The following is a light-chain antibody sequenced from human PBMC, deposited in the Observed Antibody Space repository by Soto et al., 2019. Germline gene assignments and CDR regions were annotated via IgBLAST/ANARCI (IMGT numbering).Light chain of an antibody. Sequence: EIVLTQSPGSLSLSPGERATLSCRASQSVDSSFFAWYQQKPGQAPRLLIYGASNRATGIPDRFSGSGSGTDFTLTISRLEPEDFAGYYCQQYGSSVTFGQGTKVEIK. V-gene: IGKV3-20*01. CDR3: QQYGSSVT. CDR1: QSVDSSF. J-gene: IGKJ1*01. CDR2: GAS.